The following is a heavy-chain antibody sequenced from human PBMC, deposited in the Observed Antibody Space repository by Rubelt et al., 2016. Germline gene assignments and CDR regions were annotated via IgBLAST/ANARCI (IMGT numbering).Heavy chain of an antibody. J-gene: IGHJ6*02. CDR1: GFTFSSYS. CDR2: ISSSSSYI. CDR3: ARHGHSYGYGYDYYNGMDV. D-gene: IGHD5-18*01. V-gene: IGHV3-21*04. Sequence: EVQLVESGGGLVQPGGSLRLSCAASGFTFSSYSMNWVRQAPGKGLEWVSSISSSSSYIYYADSVKGRFTISRDTSKNTLYLQMNSLRGEDTAVYYCARHGHSYGYGYDYYNGMDVWGQGTTVTVSS.